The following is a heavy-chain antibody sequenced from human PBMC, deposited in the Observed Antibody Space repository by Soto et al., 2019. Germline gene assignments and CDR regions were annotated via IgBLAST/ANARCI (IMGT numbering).Heavy chain of an antibody. CDR3: ARDRDYAFDY. CDR1: GFTFSDYS. CDR2: IISTGDTM. D-gene: IGHD4-17*01. J-gene: IGHJ4*02. Sequence: EVQLVESGGGLVQPGGSLRLSCAASGFTFSDYSVNWVRQAPGKGLEWVSYIISTGDTMYYADSVKGRFTISRDNAKNSVYLQMNSRRDEDTAVYYCARDRDYAFDYWGQGTLVTVSA. V-gene: IGHV3-48*02.